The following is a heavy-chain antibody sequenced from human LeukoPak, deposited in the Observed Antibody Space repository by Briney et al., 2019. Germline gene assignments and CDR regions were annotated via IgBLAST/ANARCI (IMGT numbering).Heavy chain of an antibody. V-gene: IGHV3-33*01. CDR3: ARDLGNYYDFWSGYYTGYYGMDV. Sequence: GGSLRLSCAASGFTFSSYGMHWVRQAPGKGLEWVAVIWYDGSNKYYADSVKGRFTISRDNSKNTLYLQMNSLRAEDTAVYYFARDLGNYYDFWSGYYTGYYGMDVWGQGTTVTVSS. J-gene: IGHJ6*02. CDR2: IWYDGSNK. CDR1: GFTFSSYG. D-gene: IGHD3-3*01.